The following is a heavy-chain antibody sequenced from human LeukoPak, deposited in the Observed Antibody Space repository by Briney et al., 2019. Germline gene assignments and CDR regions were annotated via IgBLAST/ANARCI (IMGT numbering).Heavy chain of an antibody. J-gene: IGHJ3*02. CDR3: ARGLYYYGSGSYSPDAFDI. CDR1: GDSVSSNSAA. CDR2: TYYRSKWYN. D-gene: IGHD3-10*01. V-gene: IGHV6-1*01. Sequence: SQTLSLTCAISGDSVSSNSAAWNWIRQSPSRGLEWLGRTYYRSKWYNDYAVSVKSRITINPDTSKNQFSLQLNSVTPEDTAVYYCARGLYYYGSGSYSPDAFDIWGKGQWSPSLQ.